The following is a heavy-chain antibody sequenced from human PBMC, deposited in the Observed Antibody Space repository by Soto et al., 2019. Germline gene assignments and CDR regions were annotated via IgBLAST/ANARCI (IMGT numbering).Heavy chain of an antibody. CDR3: ARAVVVVAEFYYGMDV. V-gene: IGHV4-30-4*01. CDR1: GGSITNNNYY. D-gene: IGHD2-15*01. CDR2: IYNSGTT. Sequence: SETLSLTCTVSGGSITNNNYYWSWIRQPPGKGLEWIGHIYNSGTTYCNPSLKSRVTISVDTSKNQFSLKLSSVTAADTAVYYCARAVVVVAEFYYGMDVWGQGTTVTVSS. J-gene: IGHJ6*02.